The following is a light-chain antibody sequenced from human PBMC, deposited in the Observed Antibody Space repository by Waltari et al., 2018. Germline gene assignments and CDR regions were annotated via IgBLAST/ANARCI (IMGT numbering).Light chain of an antibody. V-gene: IGLV2-14*03. CDR1: SSDVGAYNH. CDR2: DVS. Sequence: QSALTQTASVSGSPGQSITISCTGTSSDVGAYNHVSWYQQNPGKAPKVMIYDVSNRPSGVSNRCSGAKSGNTASLSISGLQAEDEADYYCSSFTTSSTYVFGTGTKVTVL. J-gene: IGLJ1*01. CDR3: SSFTTSSTYV.